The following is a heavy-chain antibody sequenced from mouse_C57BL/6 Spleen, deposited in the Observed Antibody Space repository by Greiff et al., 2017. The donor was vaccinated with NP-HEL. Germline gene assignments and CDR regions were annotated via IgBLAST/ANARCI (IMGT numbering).Heavy chain of an antibody. V-gene: IGHV1-42*01. CDR2: INPSTGGT. CDR3: AKRTGKSWFAY. D-gene: IGHD4-1*01. J-gene: IGHJ3*01. Sequence: VQLQQSGPELVKPGASVKISCKASGYSFTGYYMNWVKQSPEKSLEWIGEINPSTGGTTYNQKFKAKATLTVDKSSSTAYMQLKSLTSEDSAVYYCAKRTGKSWFAYWGQGTLVTVSA. CDR1: GYSFTGYY.